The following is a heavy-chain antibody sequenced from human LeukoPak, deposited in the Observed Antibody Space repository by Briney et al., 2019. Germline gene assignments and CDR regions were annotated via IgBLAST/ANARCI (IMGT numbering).Heavy chain of an antibody. CDR3: ARDTSSGWYYYYYYYMDV. Sequence: GGSLRLSCAASGFTFSSYSMNWVRQAPGKGLEWVSSITTTSTYTFYADSVKGRFTISRDNAKNSLYLQMNSLRAEDTAVYYCARDTSSGWYYYYYYYMDVWGKGTTVTVSS. D-gene: IGHD6-19*01. CDR2: ITTTSTYT. J-gene: IGHJ6*03. V-gene: IGHV3-21*04. CDR1: GFTFSSYS.